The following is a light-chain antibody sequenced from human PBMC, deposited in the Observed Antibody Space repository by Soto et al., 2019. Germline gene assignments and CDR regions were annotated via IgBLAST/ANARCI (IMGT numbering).Light chain of an antibody. CDR1: QSVSSSY. V-gene: IGKV3-20*01. J-gene: IGKJ1*01. CDR3: QQYGSSPWT. Sequence: EIVLTQSPGTLSLSPGERATLSCRASQSVSSSYLAWYQQKPGQAPRLLIYGASSRATGIPDRFSGSGSGRHFTLTISRLEPEDFAVYYCQQYGSSPWTFGQGTKVDIK. CDR2: GAS.